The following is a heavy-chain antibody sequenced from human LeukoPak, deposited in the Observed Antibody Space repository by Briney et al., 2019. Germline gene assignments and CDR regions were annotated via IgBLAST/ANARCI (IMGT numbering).Heavy chain of an antibody. D-gene: IGHD6-13*01. V-gene: IGHV3-66*01. Sequence: PGGSLRLSCASSGFTFSDYYMSWIRQAPGKGLEWVSVIYSGGSTYYADSVKGRFTISRDNSKNTLYLQVNSLRVEDTAVYYCTRGGVGIAADYWGQGTLVTVSS. CDR1: GFTFSDYY. CDR3: TRGGVGIAADY. CDR2: IYSGGST. J-gene: IGHJ4*02.